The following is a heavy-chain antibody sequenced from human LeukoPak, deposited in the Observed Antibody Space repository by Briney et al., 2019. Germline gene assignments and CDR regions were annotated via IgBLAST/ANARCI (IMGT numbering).Heavy chain of an antibody. J-gene: IGHJ5*01. Sequence: SETLSLTCIVSGASINSYYWTWIRHPAGKGLEWIGRIYSGGSTISNPSLKSRITMSLDTSKNQFSLKLTSVTAADTAVYYCATNSGDSWGQGTLVTVSS. CDR3: ATNSGDS. CDR2: IYSGGST. V-gene: IGHV4-4*07. D-gene: IGHD4-23*01. CDR1: GASINSYY.